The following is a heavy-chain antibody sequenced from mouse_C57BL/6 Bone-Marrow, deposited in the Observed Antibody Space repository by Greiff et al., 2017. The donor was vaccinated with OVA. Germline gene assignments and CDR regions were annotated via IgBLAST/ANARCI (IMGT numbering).Heavy chain of an antibody. D-gene: IGHD2-3*01. CDR3: ARVVTTGYWYFDV. CDR1: GYTFTSYW. Sequence: QVQLQQPGAELVKPGASVKLSCKASGYTFTSYWMHWVKQRPGQGLEWIGMIHPNSGSTNYNEKFKSKATLTVDKSSSTAYMQLSSLTSEDSAVYSCARVVTTGYWYFDVWGTGTTVTVSS. V-gene: IGHV1-64*01. J-gene: IGHJ1*03. CDR2: IHPNSGST.